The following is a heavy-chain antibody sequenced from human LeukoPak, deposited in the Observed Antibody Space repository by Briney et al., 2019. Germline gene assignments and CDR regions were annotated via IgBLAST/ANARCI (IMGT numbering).Heavy chain of an antibody. CDR2: INHSGST. Sequence: PSETLSFTCAVYGGSFSGYYWSWIRQPPGKGLEWMGEINHSGSTNYNPSLKSRVTISVDTSKNQFSLKLSSVTAADTAVYYCARGLSSSWYRSERSHHHNHRYFDYWGQGTLVTVSS. V-gene: IGHV4-34*01. CDR1: GGSFSGYY. D-gene: IGHD6-13*01. J-gene: IGHJ4*02. CDR3: ARGLSSSWYRSERSHHHNHRYFDY.